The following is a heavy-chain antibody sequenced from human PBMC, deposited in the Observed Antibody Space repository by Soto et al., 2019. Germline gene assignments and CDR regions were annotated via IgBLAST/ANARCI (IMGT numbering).Heavy chain of an antibody. Sequence: PSETLSLTCTVSGGSISSYYWSWIRQPPGKGLEWIGYIYYSGSTNYNPSLKSRVTISVDTSKNQFSLKLSSVTAADTAVYYCARSTIFGVSSGMDVWGQGXTVTVYS. CDR1: GGSISSYY. J-gene: IGHJ6*02. CDR3: ARSTIFGVSSGMDV. D-gene: IGHD3-3*01. V-gene: IGHV4-59*01. CDR2: IYYSGST.